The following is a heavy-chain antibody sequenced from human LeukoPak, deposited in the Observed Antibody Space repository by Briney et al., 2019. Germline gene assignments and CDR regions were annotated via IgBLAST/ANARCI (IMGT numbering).Heavy chain of an antibody. CDR1: GFTFSSYS. D-gene: IGHD3-10*01. CDR2: ISSSSSYI. J-gene: IGHJ4*02. CDR3: ARDRVTMVRGVIAY. V-gene: IGHV3-21*01. Sequence: GGSLRLCCAASGFTFSSYSMSWVRQAPGKGLEWVSSISSSSSYIYYADSVKGRFTISRDNAKNSLYLQMNSLRAEDTAVYYCARDRVTMVRGVIAYWGQGTLVTVSS.